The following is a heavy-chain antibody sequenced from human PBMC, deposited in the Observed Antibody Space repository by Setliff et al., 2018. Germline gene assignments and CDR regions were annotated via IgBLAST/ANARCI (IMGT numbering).Heavy chain of an antibody. CDR3: ARRADGYNDFFDS. CDR1: GFRFTSHW. CDR2: IYPGDSDT. Sequence: PGESLKISCQGSGFRFTSHWIGWVRQMPGKGLEWMGIIYPGDSDTQYSPSFQGQVTFSSDKSINTAYLQWSSLKASDTAIYYCARRADGYNDFFDSWGQGTLVTVSS. J-gene: IGHJ4*02. V-gene: IGHV5-51*01. D-gene: IGHD6-25*01.